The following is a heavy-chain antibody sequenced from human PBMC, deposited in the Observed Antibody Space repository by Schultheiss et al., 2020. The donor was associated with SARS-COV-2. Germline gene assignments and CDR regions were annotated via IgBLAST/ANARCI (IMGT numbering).Heavy chain of an antibody. Sequence: SETLSLTCTVSGGSISSYYWSWIRQPPGKGLEWIGYIYYSGSTNYNPSLKSRVTISVDTSKNQFSLKLSSVTAADTAVYYCARQVGTAMWVYFDYWGQGTLVTVSS. CDR1: GGSISSYY. J-gene: IGHJ4*02. V-gene: IGHV4-59*01. D-gene: IGHD5-18*01. CDR3: ARQVGTAMWVYFDY. CDR2: IYYSGST.